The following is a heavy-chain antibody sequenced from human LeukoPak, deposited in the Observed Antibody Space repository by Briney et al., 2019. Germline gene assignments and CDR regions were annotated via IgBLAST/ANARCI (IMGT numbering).Heavy chain of an antibody. CDR2: IYYGGST. J-gene: IGHJ4*02. D-gene: IGHD2-15*01. Sequence: SETLSLTCSVSGDSINSNYWSWMRQPPGKGLEWIGYIYYGGSTNYNPSLKSRVSMSVDTSKNQFSLNLSSVTAADTAVYHCARLLAGCPGGRCRAHFDYWGQGTLVIVSS. V-gene: IGHV4-59*01. CDR3: ARLLAGCPGGRCRAHFDY. CDR1: GDSINSNY.